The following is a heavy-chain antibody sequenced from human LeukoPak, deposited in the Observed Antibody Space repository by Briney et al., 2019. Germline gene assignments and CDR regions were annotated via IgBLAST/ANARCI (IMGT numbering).Heavy chain of an antibody. Sequence: GGSLRLSCAASGFSFSSYGMHWVRQAPGKGLEWVTFIRYDGSNKYYADSVKGRFTISRDKSKNTLYLQMNSLRAEDTAVYYCAKDSIVYYYYYMDVWGKGTTVTVSS. CDR1: GFSFSSYG. CDR2: IRYDGSNK. V-gene: IGHV3-30*02. D-gene: IGHD3-16*02. J-gene: IGHJ6*03. CDR3: AKDSIVYYYYYMDV.